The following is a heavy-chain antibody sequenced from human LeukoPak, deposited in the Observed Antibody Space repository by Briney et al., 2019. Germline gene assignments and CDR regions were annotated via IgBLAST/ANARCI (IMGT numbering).Heavy chain of an antibody. V-gene: IGHV1-69*05. J-gene: IGHJ4*02. CDR3: ARGEGPVVVPAAHYYFDY. Sequence: ASVKVSCKASGGTFNSYAISWVRQAPGQGLEWMGGIIPIFGTANYAQKFQGRVTITTDESTSTAYMELSSLRSEDTAVYYCARGEGPVVVPAAHYYFDYWGQGTLVTVSS. CDR2: IIPIFGTA. CDR1: GGTFNSYA. D-gene: IGHD2-2*01.